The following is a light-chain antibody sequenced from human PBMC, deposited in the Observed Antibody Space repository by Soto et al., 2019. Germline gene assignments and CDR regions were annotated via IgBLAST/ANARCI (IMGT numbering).Light chain of an antibody. CDR2: WAS. Sequence: DIVMTQSPDSLAVSLGERATINCKSSQSVLYSSNNKNYLAWYQQRPGQPPKLLIYWASTRESGVPDRFSGSGSGTSFTLTITSLQAEDVAVYYCQQSESTPPTFGQGTKLEIK. CDR1: QSVLYSSNNKNY. J-gene: IGKJ2*01. CDR3: QQSESTPPT. V-gene: IGKV4-1*01.